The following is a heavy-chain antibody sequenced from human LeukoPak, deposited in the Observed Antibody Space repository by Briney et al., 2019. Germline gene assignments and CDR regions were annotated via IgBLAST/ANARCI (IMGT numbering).Heavy chain of an antibody. V-gene: IGHV4-38-2*01. Sequence: PSETLSLTXAVSGYSISSGYYWGWIRQPPGKGLEWIGSIYHSGSTYYNPSLKSRVTISVDTSKNQFSLKLSSVTAADTAVYYCARRFLEWLSPDDCYYYYMDVWGKGTTVTVSS. D-gene: IGHD3-3*01. CDR3: ARRFLEWLSPDDCYYYYMDV. CDR1: GYSISSGYY. CDR2: IYHSGST. J-gene: IGHJ6*03.